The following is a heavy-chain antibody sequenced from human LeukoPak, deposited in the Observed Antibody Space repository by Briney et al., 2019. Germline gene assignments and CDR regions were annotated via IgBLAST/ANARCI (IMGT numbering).Heavy chain of an antibody. CDR1: GGSISSSSYY. CDR2: IYYSGST. J-gene: IGHJ4*02. CDR3: AGFDSSGYFDY. D-gene: IGHD3-22*01. Sequence: ETLSPTCTVSGGSISSSSYYWGWIRQPPGKGLEWIGSIYYSGSTYYNPSLKSRVTISVDTSKNQFSLKLSSVTAADTAVYYCAGFDSSGYFDYWGQGTLVTVSS. V-gene: IGHV4-39*07.